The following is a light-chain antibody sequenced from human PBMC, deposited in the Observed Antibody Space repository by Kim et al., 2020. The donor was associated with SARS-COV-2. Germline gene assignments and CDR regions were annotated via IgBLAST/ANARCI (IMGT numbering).Light chain of an antibody. J-gene: IGLJ1*01. CDR1: ELVDKY. CDR3: QAWDSNTYV. Sequence: SYELTQPPSLSVSPGQTANITCSGDELVDKYACWYQQKPGQSPVLVIYEDTKRPSGIPERFSGSYSGNTATLTISGTQAMDEADYYCQAWDSNTYVFGTGTKVTVL. CDR2: EDT. V-gene: IGLV3-1*01.